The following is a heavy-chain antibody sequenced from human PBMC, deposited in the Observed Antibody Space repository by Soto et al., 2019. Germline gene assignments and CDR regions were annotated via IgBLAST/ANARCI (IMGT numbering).Heavy chain of an antibody. CDR3: ASTDIVYTIDGGHGAFDI. CDR1: GYKFTNYW. Sequence: GESLKISWKGSGYKFTNYWIGWVRQMPGKGLEWMGVVYPGDSGTRYSPSFQGQVTISADKSISTAYLQWSSLKASDTAIYYCASTDIVYTIDGGHGAFDIWGQGTMVTV. J-gene: IGHJ3*02. V-gene: IGHV5-51*01. D-gene: IGHD5-12*01. CDR2: VYPGDSGT.